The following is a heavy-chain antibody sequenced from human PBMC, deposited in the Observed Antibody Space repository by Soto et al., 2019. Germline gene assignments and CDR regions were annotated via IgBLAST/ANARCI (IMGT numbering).Heavy chain of an antibody. CDR2: IYWNDEI. Sequence: PTLVNPTQTLTLTCTFSGLSLSSSGVGISWIRQSPGEALEWLGVIYWNDEIRYSSSLRSRLTITKDYSKNHVVLTMTDMDTVDTATYFRAHKRTRWPSHLYFYFGLDVWGPGIT. CDR1: GLSLSSSGVG. CDR3: AHKRTRWPSHLYFYFGLDV. D-gene: IGHD6-13*01. J-gene: IGHJ6*02. V-gene: IGHV2-5*01.